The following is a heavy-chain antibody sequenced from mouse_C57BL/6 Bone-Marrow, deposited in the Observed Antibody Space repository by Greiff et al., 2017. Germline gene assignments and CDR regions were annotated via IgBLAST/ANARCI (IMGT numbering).Heavy chain of an antibody. D-gene: IGHD2-4*01. CDR2: ISNLAYSI. V-gene: IGHV5-15*01. CDR1: GFTFSDYG. CDR3: ARRGGAYDYDERYYAMDY. Sequence: EVKLVESGGGLVQPGGSLKLSCAASGFTFSDYGMAWVRQAPRKGPEWVAFISNLAYSIYYADTVTGRFTISRENAKNNLYLEMSSLRSEDTAMYYWARRGGAYDYDERYYAMDYWGQGTSVTVSS. J-gene: IGHJ4*01.